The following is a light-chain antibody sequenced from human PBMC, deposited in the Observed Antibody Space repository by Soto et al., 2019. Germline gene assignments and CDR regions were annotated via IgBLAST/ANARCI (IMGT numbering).Light chain of an antibody. CDR2: GAS. J-gene: IGKJ5*01. CDR1: QSVCST. V-gene: IGKV3-15*01. Sequence: EIVMTQSPAALSVSPGARATLSCRASQSVCSTLAWYQQKPGQAPRLLISGASTRATGIPARFSGSGSGTEFTLTISSLQSEDFAVYYCQQYNNWPPITFGQGTRLEIK. CDR3: QQYNNWPPIT.